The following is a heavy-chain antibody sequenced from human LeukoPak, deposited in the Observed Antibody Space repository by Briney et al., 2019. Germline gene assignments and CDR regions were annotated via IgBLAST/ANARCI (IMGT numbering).Heavy chain of an antibody. Sequence: PSGTLSLTCAVYGGSFSGYYWSWIRQPPGKGLEWIGEINHSGSTNYNPSLKSRVTISVDTSKNQFSLKLSSVTAADTAVYYCARGAADHFDYWGQGTLVTVSS. J-gene: IGHJ4*02. CDR3: ARGAADHFDY. V-gene: IGHV4-34*01. CDR1: GGSFSGYY. CDR2: INHSGST. D-gene: IGHD6-13*01.